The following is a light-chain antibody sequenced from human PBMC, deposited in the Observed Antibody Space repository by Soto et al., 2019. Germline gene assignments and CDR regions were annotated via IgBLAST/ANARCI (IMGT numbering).Light chain of an antibody. CDR2: GAS. J-gene: IGKJ1*01. Sequence: EIVMTQSPATLSVSPAERATLSCRASQSVSSNLAWYQQKPGQAPRLLIYGASTRATGIPARFSGSGSGTEFTLTISSLQSEDFAVYYCQQYYNWLTWTFGQGTKVEIK. CDR1: QSVSSN. CDR3: QQYYNWLTWT. V-gene: IGKV3-15*01.